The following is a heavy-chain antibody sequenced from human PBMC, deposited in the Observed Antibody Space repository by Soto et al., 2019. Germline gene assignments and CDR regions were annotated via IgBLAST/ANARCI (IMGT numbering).Heavy chain of an antibody. CDR3: ARDPYDSSGSHRHLRYGMDV. V-gene: IGHV1-18*01. CDR1: GYTFTSYG. Sequence: GASVKVSCKASGYTFTSYGISWVRQAPGQGLEWMGWISAYNGNTNYAQKLQGRVTMTTDTSTSTAYMELRSLRSDDTAVYYCARDPYDSSGSHRHLRYGMDVWGQGTTFTVSS. J-gene: IGHJ6*02. CDR2: ISAYNGNT. D-gene: IGHD3-22*01.